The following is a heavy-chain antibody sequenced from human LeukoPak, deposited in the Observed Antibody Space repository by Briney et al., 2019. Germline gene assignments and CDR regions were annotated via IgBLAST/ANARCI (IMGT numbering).Heavy chain of an antibody. CDR3: ARHRNSSTWYGYFPQ. V-gene: IGHV4-31*03. CDR2: IYYSGST. CDR1: GGSISSGGYY. J-gene: IGHJ1*01. D-gene: IGHD6-13*01. Sequence: SQTLSLTCTVSGGSISSGGYYWSWSRQHPGKGLEWIGNIYYSGSTYYNPSLKSRVTISVDTSKNQFSLKLTSVTAADTAMYYCARHRNSSTWYGYFPQWGQATLATVPS.